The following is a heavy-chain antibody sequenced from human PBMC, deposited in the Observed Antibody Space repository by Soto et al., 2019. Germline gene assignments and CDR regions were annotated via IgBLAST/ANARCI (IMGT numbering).Heavy chain of an antibody. V-gene: IGHV4-59*01. D-gene: IGHD3-16*01. CDR3: ARSGHSFGGAT. J-gene: IGHJ5*01. CDR2: MYYSGTA. Sequence: QMQLQESGPGLVKPSETLSLTCTVSGASMSNYYGSWIRQTPGKGLEYIGYMYYSGTANYSPSLKSRVTMSVDTSNNQFSLKLTSVTAADTAIYYCARSGHSFGGATWGHGILVTVSS. CDR1: GASMSNYY.